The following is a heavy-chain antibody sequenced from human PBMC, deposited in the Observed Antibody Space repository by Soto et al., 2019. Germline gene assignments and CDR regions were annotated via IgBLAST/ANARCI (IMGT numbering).Heavy chain of an antibody. D-gene: IGHD2-8*01. CDR1: GYSFTSYW. V-gene: IGHV5-51*01. CDR2: IYPGDSDT. J-gene: IGHJ3*02. CDR3: ARHGRGEDMVYATEDDAFDI. Sequence: GESLKISCKGSGYSFTSYWIGWVRQMPGKGLEWMGIIYPGDSDTRYSPSFQGQVTISADKSISTAYLQWSSLKASDTAMYYCARHGRGEDMVYATEDDAFDIWGQGTMVTVSS.